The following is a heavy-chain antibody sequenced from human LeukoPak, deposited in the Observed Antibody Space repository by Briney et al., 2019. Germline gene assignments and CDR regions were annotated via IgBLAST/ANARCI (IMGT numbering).Heavy chain of an antibody. CDR2: MSSDGSNK. CDR1: GFSFSTHG. CDR3: AKEWARWCYDY. V-gene: IGHV3-30*18. Sequence: GGSLRLSCAASGFSFSTHGMRWVRQAPGKGLEWVAVMSSDGSNKYYADSVKGRFTISRDNSKNTLYLQMNSLRGEDTAVYYCAKEWARWCYDYWGQGTLVTVS. D-gene: IGHD2-8*02. J-gene: IGHJ4*02.